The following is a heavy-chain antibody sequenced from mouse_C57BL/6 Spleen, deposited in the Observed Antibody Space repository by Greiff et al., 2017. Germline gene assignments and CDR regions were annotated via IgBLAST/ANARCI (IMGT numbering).Heavy chain of an antibody. D-gene: IGHD2-2*01. Sequence: EVMLVESGGGLVKPGGSLKLSCAASGFTFSDYGMHWVRQAPEKGLEWVAYISSGSSTIYYADTVKGRFTISRDNAKNTLFLQVTSLRSEDTAMYYCARQIYYGYDGGIGYAMDYWGQGTSVTVSS. V-gene: IGHV5-17*01. J-gene: IGHJ4*01. CDR1: GFTFSDYG. CDR2: ISSGSSTI. CDR3: ARQIYYGYDGGIGYAMDY.